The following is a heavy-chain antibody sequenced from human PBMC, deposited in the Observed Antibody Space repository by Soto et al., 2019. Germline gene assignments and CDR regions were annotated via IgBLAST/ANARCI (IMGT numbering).Heavy chain of an antibody. CDR1: GFNFSSYW. CDR2: INSDGSST. J-gene: IGHJ4*02. V-gene: IGHV3-74*01. CDR3: ETNKRMTKVTTGFDY. Sequence: PGGSLRLSCAAFGFNFSSYWMHWVRQAPGKGLVWVSRINSDGSSTSYAESVKGRFTISRDIAKNTLYLQMNSLRAEDTAVYYCETNKRMTKVTTGFDYWCQGTLVTVS. D-gene: IGHD4-17*01.